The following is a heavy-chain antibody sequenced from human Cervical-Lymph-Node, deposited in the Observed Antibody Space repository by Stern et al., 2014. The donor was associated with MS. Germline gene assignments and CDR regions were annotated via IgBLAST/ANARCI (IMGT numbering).Heavy chain of an antibody. CDR3: ARVARTMVPSGSLDI. Sequence: VQLVESGAEVKKPGASVKVSCKAPGYAFTGHHIHWLRQVPGQGPEWMGWVNSNSGGTNYAQKFHGRVTMTRDTSLSTAHMELYSLTSDDTAVYYCARVARTMVPSGSLDIWGQGTLVTVSS. J-gene: IGHJ3*02. V-gene: IGHV1-2*02. D-gene: IGHD4/OR15-4a*01. CDR1: GYAFTGHH. CDR2: VNSNSGGT.